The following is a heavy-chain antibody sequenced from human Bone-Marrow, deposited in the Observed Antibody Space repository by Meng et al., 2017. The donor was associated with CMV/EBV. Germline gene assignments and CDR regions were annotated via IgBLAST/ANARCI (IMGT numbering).Heavy chain of an antibody. V-gene: IGHV3-30-3*01. Sequence: GESLKISCAASGFSFSYYALHWVRQAPGEGLEWVAVISYDGNNEYYADSVKGRLSISRDNSKKTGYLQMHSLRVEDTAVYYCVVVPAGVIYNMDVWGQGTTVTVSS. D-gene: IGHD2-2*01. CDR2: ISYDGNNE. J-gene: IGHJ6*02. CDR3: VVVPAGVIYNMDV. CDR1: GFSFSYYA.